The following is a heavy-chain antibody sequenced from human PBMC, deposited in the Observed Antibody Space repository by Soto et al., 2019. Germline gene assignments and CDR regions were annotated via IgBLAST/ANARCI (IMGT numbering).Heavy chain of an antibody. CDR3: ASMYYYDSSGQFP. D-gene: IGHD3-22*01. J-gene: IGHJ5*02. CDR2: IDPSDSYT. Sequence: GESLKISCKVSGYSFTSYWISWLRQMPGKVLEWMGRIDPSDSYTNYSPSFQGHVTISADKSISTAYLQWSSLKASDTAMYYCASMYYYDSSGQFPWGQGTLVTVSS. V-gene: IGHV5-10-1*01. CDR1: GYSFTSYW.